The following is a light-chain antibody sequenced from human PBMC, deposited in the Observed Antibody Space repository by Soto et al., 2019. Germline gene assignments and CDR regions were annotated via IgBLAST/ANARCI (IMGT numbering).Light chain of an antibody. CDR1: QSVDND. CDR3: QQYNNWPLT. J-gene: IGKJ4*01. CDR2: DAS. V-gene: IGKV3D-15*01. Sequence: VMTQSPATLSLSPGDRATLSCRASQSVDNDLAWYQQKPGQTPRLLIYDASTRATGIPARFSGSGSGTEFTLTIGNLLSEDFAVYSCQQYNNWPLTFGGGTKVEIK.